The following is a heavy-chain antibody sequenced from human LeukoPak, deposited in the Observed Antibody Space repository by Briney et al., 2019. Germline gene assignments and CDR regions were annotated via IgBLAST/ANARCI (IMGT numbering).Heavy chain of an antibody. CDR2: INPSGGST. V-gene: IGHV1-46*01. CDR1: GYTFTSYY. Sequence: ASVKVSCTASGYTFTSYYMHWVRQAPGQGLEWMGIINPSGGSTSYAQKFQGRVTMTRDTSTSTVYMELSSLRSEDTAVYYCARVNSCGGDCYSFLDPWGQGTLVTVSS. D-gene: IGHD2-21*02. CDR3: ARVNSCGGDCYSFLDP. J-gene: IGHJ5*02.